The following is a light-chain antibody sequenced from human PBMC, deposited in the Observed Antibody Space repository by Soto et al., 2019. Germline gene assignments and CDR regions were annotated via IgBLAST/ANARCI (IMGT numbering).Light chain of an antibody. CDR1: QSVFSS. V-gene: IGKV3-15*01. CDR2: GAA. CDR3: QHNHTRPA. Sequence: EIVMTQSPATLSVSPGERATLSCRASQSVFSSLAWYQQKPGQAPRLLIYGAATRATGIPGRFSGSGSGTEFPLTTTRLKSEVFEVYKFQHNHTRPAFAQGTKVEIK. J-gene: IGKJ1*01.